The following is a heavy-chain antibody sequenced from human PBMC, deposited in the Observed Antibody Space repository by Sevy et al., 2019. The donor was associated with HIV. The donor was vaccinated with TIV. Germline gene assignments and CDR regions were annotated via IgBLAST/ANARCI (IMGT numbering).Heavy chain of an antibody. CDR2: IKLDGSEK. Sequence: LSHTCAASGFTFNRYWMSWVRQAPGKGLQWVANIKLDGSEKYYLDSVRGRFTISRDNAKNSLYLQMNSLRAEDTAVYYCARDCNSATCLWGLDVWGLGTTVTVSS. V-gene: IGHV3-7*03. J-gene: IGHJ6*02. D-gene: IGHD1-26*01. CDR3: ARDCNSATCLWGLDV. CDR1: GFTFNRYW.